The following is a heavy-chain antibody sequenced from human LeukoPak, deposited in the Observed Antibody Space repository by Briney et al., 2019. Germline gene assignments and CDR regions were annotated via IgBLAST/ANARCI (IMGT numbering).Heavy chain of an antibody. CDR3: ARSQRTYSSRSDAFDI. CDR1: GYTFTGYY. V-gene: IGHV1-2*02. J-gene: IGHJ3*02. D-gene: IGHD6-13*01. CDR2: INPNSGGT. Sequence: GASVKVSCKASGYTFTGYYMHWVRQAPGQGLEWMGWINPNSGGTNYAQKFQGRVTMTRDTSISTAYMELSRLRSDDTAVYYCARSQRTYSSRSDAFDIWGQGTMVTVSS.